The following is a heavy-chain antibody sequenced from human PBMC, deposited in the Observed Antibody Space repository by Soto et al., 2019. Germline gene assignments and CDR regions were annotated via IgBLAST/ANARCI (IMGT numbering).Heavy chain of an antibody. CDR3: ARVPRYCSGGSCYGLVNWFDP. D-gene: IGHD2-15*01. V-gene: IGHV1-2*02. Sequence: GALVKVSCKASGYTFTGYYMHWVRQAPGQGLEWMGWINPNSGGTNYAQKFQGRVTMTRDTSISTAYMELSRLRSDDTAVYYCARVPRYCSGGSCYGLVNWFDPWGQGTLVTVSS. CDR2: INPNSGGT. J-gene: IGHJ5*02. CDR1: GYTFTGYY.